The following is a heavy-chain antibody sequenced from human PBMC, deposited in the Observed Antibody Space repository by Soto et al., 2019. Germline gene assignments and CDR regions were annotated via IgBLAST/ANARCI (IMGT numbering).Heavy chain of an antibody. D-gene: IGHD6-19*01. V-gene: IGHV3-48*01. CDR3: AKDGSIAVAGSFQH. CDR1: GFTFSSYS. J-gene: IGHJ1*01. CDR2: ISSSSSTI. Sequence: EVQLVESGGGLVQPGGSLRLSCAASGFTFSSYSMNWVRQAPGKGLEWVSYISSSSSTIYYADSVKGRFTISRDNAKNSLYLQMNSLRAEDTAVYYCAKDGSIAVAGSFQHWGQGTLVTVSS.